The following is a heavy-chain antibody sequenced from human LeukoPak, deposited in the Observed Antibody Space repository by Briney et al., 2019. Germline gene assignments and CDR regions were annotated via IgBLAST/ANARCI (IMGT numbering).Heavy chain of an antibody. D-gene: IGHD6-6*01. CDR1: GYTFTSYD. V-gene: IGHV1-69*05. CDR3: ARVGSIAAPDY. CDR2: IIPIFGTA. J-gene: IGHJ4*02. Sequence: SVKVSCKASGYTFTSYDINWVRQATGQGLEWMGGIIPIFGTANYAQKFQGRVTITTDESTSTAYMELSSLRSEDTAVYYCARVGSIAAPDYWGQGTLVTVSS.